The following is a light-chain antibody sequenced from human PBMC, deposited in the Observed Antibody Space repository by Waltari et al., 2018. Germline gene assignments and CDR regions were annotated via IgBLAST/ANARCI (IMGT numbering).Light chain of an antibody. CDR1: QSAGGN. CDR3: YQYNVWPRT. J-gene: IGKJ1*01. CDR2: GAS. V-gene: IGKV3-15*01. Sequence: EIVMTQSPATLSVSPGESVTLSCRASQSAGGNVAWYQQRPGQPPRLLIYGASARTAGISARFSGSGSGTEFTLTISSLQSADFAVYYCYQYNVWPRTFGQGTKVEIK.